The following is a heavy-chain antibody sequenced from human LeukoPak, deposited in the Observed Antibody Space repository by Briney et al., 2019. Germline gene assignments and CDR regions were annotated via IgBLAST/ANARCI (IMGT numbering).Heavy chain of an antibody. Sequence: ASVKVSCKASGYTFSGHHMHWVRQAPGQGLEWMGWINTNTGNPTYAQGFTGRFVFSLDTSVSTAYLQISSLKAEDTAVYYCVSSSWSRDAFDIWGQGTMVTVSS. J-gene: IGHJ3*02. CDR2: INTNTGNP. CDR1: GYTFSGHH. D-gene: IGHD6-13*01. V-gene: IGHV7-4-1*02. CDR3: VSSSWSRDAFDI.